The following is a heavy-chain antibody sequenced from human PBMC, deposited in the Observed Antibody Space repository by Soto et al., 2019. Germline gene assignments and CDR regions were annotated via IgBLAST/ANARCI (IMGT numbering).Heavy chain of an antibody. CDR2: IYPGDSET. V-gene: IGHV5-51*01. D-gene: IGHD2-15*01. Sequence: PGESLKISCQGSGYSFTTYWIAWVRQMPGKGLEWMGIIYPGDSETRYSPSFQGQVTISADKSISTAYLQWSSLKASDTAMYFCARRGRYCSGGTCPCDYCGQGTRVTVSS. J-gene: IGHJ4*02. CDR1: GYSFTTYW. CDR3: ARRGRYCSGGTCPCDY.